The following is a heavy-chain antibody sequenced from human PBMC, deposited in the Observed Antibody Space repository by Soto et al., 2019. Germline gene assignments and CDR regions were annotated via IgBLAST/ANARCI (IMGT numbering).Heavy chain of an antibody. CDR2: ISGSGSTT. Sequence: EVQLLESGGGLVQPGGSLRLSCAASGFTFSSYAMSWVRQAPGRGLEWVSTISGSGSTTYNADSVKGRFTISRDNSKSTLYLRMNSPRAEDAAVYYCAKWEIGSSSWYSGYFDYWGQGTLVTVSS. CDR3: AKWEIGSSSWYSGYFDY. J-gene: IGHJ4*02. V-gene: IGHV3-23*01. CDR1: GFTFSSYA. D-gene: IGHD6-13*01.